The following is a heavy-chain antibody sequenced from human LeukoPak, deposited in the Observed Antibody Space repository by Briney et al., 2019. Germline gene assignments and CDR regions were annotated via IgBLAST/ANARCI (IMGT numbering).Heavy chain of an antibody. V-gene: IGHV4-34*01. D-gene: IGHD3-3*01. CDR3: ARGYDFWSGYPTGYFDY. CDR1: GGSFSGYY. J-gene: IGHJ4*02. CDR2: INHSGST. Sequence: NPSETLSLTCAVYGGSFSGYYWSWIRQPPGKGLEWIGEINHSGSTNYNPSLKSRVTISVDTSKNQFSLKLSSVTAADTAVYYCARGYDFWSGYPTGYFDYWAREPWSPSPQ.